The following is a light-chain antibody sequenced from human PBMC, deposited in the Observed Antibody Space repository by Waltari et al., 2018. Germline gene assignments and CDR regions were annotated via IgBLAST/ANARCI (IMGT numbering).Light chain of an antibody. CDR2: SND. CDR3: AAWDDSLNGVV. J-gene: IGLJ2*01. V-gene: IGLV1-44*01. Sequence: QSVLTPSTSASGTPGQRVTISCSGSSSNLVSNAVNRYRPLPGTAPKLPIFSNDQRPSGVPDRFSGSKSGTSASLAISGLQSEDEADYYCAAWDDSLNGVVFGGGTKLTVL. CDR1: SSNLVSNA.